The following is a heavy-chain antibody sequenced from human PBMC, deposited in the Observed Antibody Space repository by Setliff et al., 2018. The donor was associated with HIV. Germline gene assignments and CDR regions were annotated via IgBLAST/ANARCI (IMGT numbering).Heavy chain of an antibody. V-gene: IGHV3-72*01. CDR2: TRNKVNSYTT. CDR1: GFTFSSYW. CDR3: ARGRLLWSGSYYYYYMDV. J-gene: IGHJ6*03. Sequence: PGGSLRLSCAASGFTFSSYWMSWVRQAPGKGLEWVGRTRNKVNSYTTEYAASVKGRFTISRDDSKNSLYLQMNSLKTEDTAVYYCARGRLLWSGSYYYYYMDVWGKGTTVTVSS. D-gene: IGHD3-10*01.